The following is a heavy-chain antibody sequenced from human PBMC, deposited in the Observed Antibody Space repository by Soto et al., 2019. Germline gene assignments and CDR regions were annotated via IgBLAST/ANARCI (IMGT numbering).Heavy chain of an antibody. CDR1: GGSIRSYH. V-gene: IGHV4-59*01. D-gene: IGHD4-17*01. CDR2: VYHNGST. Sequence: QVRLQESGPRLVKPSETLSLTCSVSGGSIRSYHWSWSRQFAGKRLEWIGYVYHNGSTDYNPAFKDLVTSAADPAKDSFFVRLRSVTDADTAVYFCARDNYGDYGVILVGWFGALGQGTLVTV. CDR3: ARDNYGDYGVILVGWFGA. J-gene: IGHJ5*02.